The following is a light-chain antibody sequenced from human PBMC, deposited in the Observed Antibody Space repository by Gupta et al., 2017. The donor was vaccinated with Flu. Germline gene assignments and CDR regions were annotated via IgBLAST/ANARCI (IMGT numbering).Light chain of an antibody. V-gene: IGKV2-28*01. CDR3: MQALQTPIT. CDR1: QSLLHSNGYNY. CDR2: LGS. J-gene: IGKJ3*01. Sequence: DIVMTQSPLSLPVITGEPAYISCRSSQSLLHSNGYNYLDWYLQKPGQSPQLLIYLGSNRASGVPDRFSGSGSGTDFTLKISRVEAEDVGVYYCMQALQTPITFGPGTKVDIK.